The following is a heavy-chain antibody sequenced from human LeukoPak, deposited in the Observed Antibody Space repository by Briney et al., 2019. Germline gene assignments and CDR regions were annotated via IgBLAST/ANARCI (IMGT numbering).Heavy chain of an antibody. Sequence: ASVKVSCKASGGTFSSYAISWVRQAPGQGLEWMGGIIPIFGTANYAQKFQGRVTITADESTSTAYMELSSLRSEDTAVYYCARVEAAAGPGGPMYYYGMDVWGQGTTVTVSS. V-gene: IGHV1-69*13. CDR1: GGTFSSYA. D-gene: IGHD6-13*01. CDR3: ARVEAAAGPGGPMYYYGMDV. J-gene: IGHJ6*02. CDR2: IIPIFGTA.